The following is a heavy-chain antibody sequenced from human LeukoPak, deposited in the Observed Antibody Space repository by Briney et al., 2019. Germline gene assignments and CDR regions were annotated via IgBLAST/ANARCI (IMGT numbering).Heavy chain of an antibody. CDR2: ISDSGDRT. Sequence: GGSLRLSCAASGVTFSSYDMNWVRQAPGKGLEWVSSISDSGDRTYYADSVKGRFTISRDNSRNTLYLQVNSLRAEDTAVYYCAKSGSVPPDYWGQGTLVTVSS. CDR1: GVTFSSYD. CDR3: AKSGSVPPDY. V-gene: IGHV3-23*01. D-gene: IGHD2-2*01. J-gene: IGHJ4*02.